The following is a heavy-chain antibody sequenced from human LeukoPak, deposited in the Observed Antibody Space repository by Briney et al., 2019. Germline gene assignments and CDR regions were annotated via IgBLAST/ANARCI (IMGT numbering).Heavy chain of an antibody. V-gene: IGHV4-4*02. CDR2: IYHSGST. J-gene: IGHJ3*02. CDR1: GGSISSSNW. Sequence: PSETLSLTCAVSGGSISSSNWWSWVRQPPGKGLEWIGEIYHSGSTNYNPSLKSRVTISVDKSKNQFSLKLTSVTAADTAVYYCARGPYKYDGSGASDIWGQGTKVTVSS. CDR3: ARGPYKYDGSGASDI. D-gene: IGHD3-22*01.